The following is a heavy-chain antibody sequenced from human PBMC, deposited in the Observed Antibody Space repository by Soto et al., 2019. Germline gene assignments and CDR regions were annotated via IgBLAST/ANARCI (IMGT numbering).Heavy chain of an antibody. CDR1: GFTFSNYA. J-gene: IGHJ6*02. D-gene: IGHD6-13*01. Sequence: GGSLRLSCAASGFTFSNYAMSWVRQAPGKGLEWVSVISGSGGSTYYADSVKGRFTISRDNSKNTLYLQMNSLRAEDTAVYYCAKGLSSWYYYYGMDVWGQGTTVTVSS. CDR2: ISGSGGST. V-gene: IGHV3-23*01. CDR3: AKGLSSWYYYYGMDV.